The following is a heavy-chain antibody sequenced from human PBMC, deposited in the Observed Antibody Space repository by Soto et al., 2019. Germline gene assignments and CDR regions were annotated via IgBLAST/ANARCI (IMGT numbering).Heavy chain of an antibody. Sequence: QVQLQESGPGLVEPSETLSLTCSVSGASISSYFWTWIRQPAGKGLDWIGRISTSGTTNYNPSLKSRVTMSLDTSKHHFSLNLSSVTAADTAVYYCAREAGPDRWFDPWGQGTLVTVSS. CDR3: AREAGPDRWFDP. D-gene: IGHD6-19*01. V-gene: IGHV4-4*07. J-gene: IGHJ5*02. CDR1: GASISSYF. CDR2: ISTSGTT.